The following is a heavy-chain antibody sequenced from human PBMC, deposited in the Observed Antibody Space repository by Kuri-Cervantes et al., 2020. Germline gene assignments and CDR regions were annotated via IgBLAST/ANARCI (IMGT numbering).Heavy chain of an antibody. D-gene: IGHD3-10*01. J-gene: IGHJ6*02. Sequence: GGSLRLSCEASGFTLSRSGMSWVRQAPGKGLEWVSAISGDSGKTYYADSVKGRFTISRDNSKNTLYLQMNSLRAEDTAVYYCARDRTLWFGTGYGMDVWGQGTTVTVSS. CDR2: ISGDSGKT. V-gene: IGHV3-23*01. CDR1: GFTLSRSG. CDR3: ARDRTLWFGTGYGMDV.